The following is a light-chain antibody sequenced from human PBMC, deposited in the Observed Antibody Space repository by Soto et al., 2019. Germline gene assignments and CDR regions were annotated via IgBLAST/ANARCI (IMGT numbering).Light chain of an antibody. CDR2: EVS. V-gene: IGLV2-8*01. CDR1: SSDVGGYNY. J-gene: IGLJ2*01. Sequence: QSVLTQPPSASGSPGQSVTISCTGTSSDVGGYNYVSWYQQHPGKAPKLMIYEVSKRPSGVPDRFSGSKSGNTASLTVSGLQAEDEADYYCNSYAGSNVVFGGGTKLTVL. CDR3: NSYAGSNVV.